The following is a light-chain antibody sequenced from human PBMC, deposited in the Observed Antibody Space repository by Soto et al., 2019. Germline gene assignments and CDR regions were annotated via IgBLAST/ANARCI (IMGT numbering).Light chain of an antibody. Sequence: VMTQSPPSLTVTPGEPASISCSSSQRLLHSNGNIFLDWYLQKPGQSPRRLIYKVSNRDSGVPDRFSGSGSGTDFTLQISRVEAEDVGVYYCMQGTYWPRTFGQGTKVDIK. V-gene: IGKV2-30*02. CDR1: QRLLHSNGNIF. J-gene: IGKJ1*01. CDR3: MQGTYWPRT. CDR2: KVS.